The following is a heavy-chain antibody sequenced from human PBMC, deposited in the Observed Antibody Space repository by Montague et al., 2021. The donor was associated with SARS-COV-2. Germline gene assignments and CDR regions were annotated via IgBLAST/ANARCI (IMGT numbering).Heavy chain of an antibody. J-gene: IGHJ4*02. V-gene: IGHV2-5*02. D-gene: IGHD6-6*01. CDR3: AHRLPAVAAFDY. Sequence: PALVKPTQTLTLTCTFSGFSLSTRTVGVGWIRQPPGKALEWLALIYWDDDKRYSPSLKSRLTITKVTSKNQVVLTMTNMDPEDTATYYCAHRLPAVAAFDYWGKGTLVTVSS. CDR1: GFSLSTRTVG. CDR2: IYWDDDK.